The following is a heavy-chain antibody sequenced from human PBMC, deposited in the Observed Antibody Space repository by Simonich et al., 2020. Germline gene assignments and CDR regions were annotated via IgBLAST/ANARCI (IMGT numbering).Heavy chain of an antibody. CDR2: INGNGRST. D-gene: IGHD7-27*01. Sequence: EVQLVESGGGLVQPGGSLRLSCAASGFTFSSYWMHWVRQAPGKGRGVVSLINGNGRSTSYADSVKGRFTISRDNAKNTRYLQMNSLRAEDTAVYYCAREAGDLWYFDLWGRGTLVTVSS. CDR1: GFTFSSYW. V-gene: IGHV3-74*01. J-gene: IGHJ2*01. CDR3: AREAGDLWYFDL.